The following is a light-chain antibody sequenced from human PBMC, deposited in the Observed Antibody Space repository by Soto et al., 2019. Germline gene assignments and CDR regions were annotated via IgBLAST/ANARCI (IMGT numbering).Light chain of an antibody. CDR1: QSVSSSY. CDR2: GAS. Sequence: EIVLTQSPGTLSLSPGERATLSCRASQSVSSSYLAWYQQKPGQAPMLLIYGASSRATGIPDRFSGSGSGTDFTLTISRLEPEDFAVYYCQSRFTFGPGTKVDIK. V-gene: IGKV3-20*01. J-gene: IGKJ3*01. CDR3: QSRFT.